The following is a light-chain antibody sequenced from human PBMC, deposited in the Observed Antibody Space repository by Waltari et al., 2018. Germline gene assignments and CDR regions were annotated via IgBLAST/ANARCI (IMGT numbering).Light chain of an antibody. CDR3: QQYNSHYT. Sequence: IQLTQSPSTLSASVGDSVTMTCRASQGISSWLAWYQQKPGKAPKLLIYRASNLQTGVPSRFNGSGSGTDFTLTISRLQPDDFATYYCQQYNSHYTFGQGTKLDIK. J-gene: IGKJ2*01. V-gene: IGKV1-5*03. CDR1: QGISSW. CDR2: RAS.